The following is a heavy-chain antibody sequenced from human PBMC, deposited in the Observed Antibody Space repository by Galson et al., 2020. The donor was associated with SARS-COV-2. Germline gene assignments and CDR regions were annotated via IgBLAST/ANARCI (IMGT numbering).Heavy chain of an antibody. D-gene: IGHD2-2*01. J-gene: IGHJ6*03. Sequence: GGSLRLSCAASGFTFSSYDMHWVRQATGKGLEWVSAIGTAGDTYYPGSVKGRFTISRENAKNSLYLQMNSLRAGDTAVYYCARGSTSYHYSYYYYMDVWGKGTTVTVSS. CDR3: ARGSTSYHYSYYYYMDV. V-gene: IGHV3-13*01. CDR1: GFTFSSYD. CDR2: IGTAGDT.